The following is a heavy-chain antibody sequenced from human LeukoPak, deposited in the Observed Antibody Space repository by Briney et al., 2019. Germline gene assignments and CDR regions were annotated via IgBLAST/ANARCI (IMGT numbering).Heavy chain of an antibody. D-gene: IGHD3-10*01. CDR3: ARLYGSGSYYHYYYYYGMDV. J-gene: IGHJ6*02. V-gene: IGHV4-31*03. CDR1: GGSISSGGYY. CDR2: IYYSGST. Sequence: SETLSLTCTVSGGSISSGGYYWSWIRQHPGKGLEWIGYIYYSGSTYYNPSLKSRVTISVDTSKNQFSLKLSSVTAADTAVYYCARLYGSGSYYHYYYYYGMDVWGQGTTVTVSS.